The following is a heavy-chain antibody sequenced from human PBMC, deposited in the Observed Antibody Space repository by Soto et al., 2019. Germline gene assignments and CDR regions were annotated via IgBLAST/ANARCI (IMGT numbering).Heavy chain of an antibody. Sequence: SHTLSRTGAISGGRVSSNRAAWNWNKQSPSRGLEWLGRTYYRSKWYNDYAVSVKSRITINPDTSKNQFSLKLNSVTPEDTAVYYCARDLPTSTPFGSWAQPTLVTVSS. CDR3: ARDLPTSTPFGS. J-gene: IGHJ4*03. D-gene: IGHD2-15*01. CDR2: TYYRSKWYN. CDR1: GGRVSSNRAA. V-gene: IGHV6-1*01.